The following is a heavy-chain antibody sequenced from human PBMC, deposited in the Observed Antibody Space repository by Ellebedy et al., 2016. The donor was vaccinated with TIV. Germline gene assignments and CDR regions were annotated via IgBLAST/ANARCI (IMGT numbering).Heavy chain of an antibody. CDR3: ARGGAITWADSCYY. V-gene: IGHV3-48*01. CDR1: GFTFNIYN. CDR2: ISSSSTTI. J-gene: IGHJ4*02. Sequence: GESLKISXAASGFTFNIYNMNWVRQAPGKGLEWVSYISSSSTTIYYADSVKGRFTISRDNAKNSLYLQMNSLRAEDTAVYYCARGGAITWADSCYYWGQGTLVTVSS. D-gene: IGHD1-14*01.